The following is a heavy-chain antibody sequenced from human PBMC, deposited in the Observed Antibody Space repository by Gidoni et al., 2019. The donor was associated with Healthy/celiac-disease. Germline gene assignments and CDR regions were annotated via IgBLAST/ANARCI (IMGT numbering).Heavy chain of an antibody. Sequence: QVQLQQWGAGLLKPSETLSLTCAVYGGSFSGYYWRWIRQPPGKGLEWIGEINHSGSTNYNPSLKSRVTISVDTSKNQFSLKLSSVTAADTAVYYCARVGIAARLSRFDPWGQGTLVTVSS. CDR1: GGSFSGYY. V-gene: IGHV4-34*01. D-gene: IGHD6-6*01. CDR2: INHSGST. J-gene: IGHJ5*02. CDR3: ARVGIAARLSRFDP.